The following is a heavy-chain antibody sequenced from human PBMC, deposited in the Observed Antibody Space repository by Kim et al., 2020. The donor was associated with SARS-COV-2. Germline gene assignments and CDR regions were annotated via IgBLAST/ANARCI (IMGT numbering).Heavy chain of an antibody. CDR2: INPDGSTT. CDR1: GFTLGHYW. V-gene: IGHV3-74*01. J-gene: IGHJ4*02. CDR3: GSLEKLWADTGRG. D-gene: IGHD1-1*01. Sequence: GGSLRLSCAASGFTLGHYWMHWVRQAPGKGLEWVSRINPDGSTTTYADSVMGRFTISRDNAKNTLSLQMNSLRTEDTAVYYCGSLEKLWADTGRGWGQGTLVTVSS.